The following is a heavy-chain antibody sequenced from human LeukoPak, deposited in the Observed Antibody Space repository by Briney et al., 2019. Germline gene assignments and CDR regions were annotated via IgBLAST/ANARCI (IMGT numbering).Heavy chain of an antibody. CDR3: ARSTTVVLFDY. D-gene: IGHD4-23*01. V-gene: IGHV4-59*10. J-gene: IGHJ4*02. CDR2: IYTSGST. Sequence: SETLSLTCAVYGGSFSGYYWSWIRQPPGKGLEWIGRIYTSGSTNYNPSLKSRVTISVDTSKNQFSLKLSSVTAADTAVYYCARSTTVVLFDYWGQGTLVTVSS. CDR1: GGSFSGYY.